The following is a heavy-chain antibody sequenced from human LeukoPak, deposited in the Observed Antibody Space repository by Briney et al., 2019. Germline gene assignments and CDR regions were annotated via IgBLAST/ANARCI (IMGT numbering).Heavy chain of an antibody. V-gene: IGHV1-2*02. CDR2: INPNSGGT. CDR3: AKARIAARPEAFDI. D-gene: IGHD6-6*01. Sequence: ASVKVSCKASGYTFTGYCMHWVRQAPGQGLEWMGWINPNSGGTNYAQKFQGRVTMTRDTSISTAYMELSRLRSDDTAVYYCAKARIAARPEAFDIWGQGTMVTVSS. J-gene: IGHJ3*02. CDR1: GYTFTGYC.